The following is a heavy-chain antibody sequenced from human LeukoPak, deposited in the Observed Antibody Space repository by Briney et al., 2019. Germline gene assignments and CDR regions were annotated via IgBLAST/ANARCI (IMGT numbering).Heavy chain of an antibody. D-gene: IGHD1-14*01. V-gene: IGHV5-51*01. CDR2: IYPGDSDT. J-gene: IGHJ4*01. CDR1: GYSFTDYW. Sequence: GESLKISCKGSGYSFTDYWIGWVRQMPGKGLEWMGIIYPGDSDTRYSPSFQGQVTISADKSISTAYLQWNSLKPSDTAIYYCARTRMGGSGFDYWATEPWSPSPQ. CDR3: ARTRMGGSGFDY.